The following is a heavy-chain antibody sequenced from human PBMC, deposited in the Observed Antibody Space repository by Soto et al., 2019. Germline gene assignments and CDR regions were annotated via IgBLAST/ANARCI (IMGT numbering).Heavy chain of an antibody. D-gene: IGHD3-22*01. J-gene: IGHJ1*01. CDR2: IDSAGST. CDR3: ARVTGGYDSSGYYSEYFQH. Sequence: PGGSLRLSCAASGFTFSTYSMNWVRQAPGKGLEWISAIDSAGSTYYADSVKGRFTISRDNAKNTLYLQMNSLRAEDTAVYYCARVTGGYDSSGYYSEYFQHRGQGTLVTVSS. CDR1: GFTFSTYS. V-gene: IGHV3-66*01.